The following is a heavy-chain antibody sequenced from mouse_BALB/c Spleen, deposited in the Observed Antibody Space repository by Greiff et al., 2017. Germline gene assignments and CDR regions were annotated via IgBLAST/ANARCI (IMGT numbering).Heavy chain of an antibody. Sequence: EVKLVASGGGLVQPGGSRTLPFAASGFTFSSFGMHWVRLAPEKGLEWVAYISSGSSTIYYADTVKGRFTISRDDPKNTLFQQMTSLRSEDTAMFYCARVGNRYDSAWLAYWGEGTLVTVSA. CDR2: ISSGSSTI. CDR1: GFTFSSFG. CDR3: ARVGNRYDSAWLAY. D-gene: IGHD2-14*01. J-gene: IGHJ3*01. V-gene: IGHV5-17*02.